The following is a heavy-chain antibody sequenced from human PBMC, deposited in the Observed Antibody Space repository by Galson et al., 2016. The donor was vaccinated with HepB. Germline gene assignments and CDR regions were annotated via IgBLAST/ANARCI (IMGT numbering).Heavy chain of an antibody. Sequence: SLRLSCAASGFTSTTHGMHWVRQAPGKGLEWVAVISYDGSNNYYADSVKGRFTISRDNFKNTLYLQMNSLRSDDMAVYYCAKGPTSYFYGMDVWGQGTTVTVSS. CDR1: GFTSTTHG. V-gene: IGHV3-30*18. CDR3: AKGPTSYFYGMDV. J-gene: IGHJ6*02. CDR2: ISYDGSNN.